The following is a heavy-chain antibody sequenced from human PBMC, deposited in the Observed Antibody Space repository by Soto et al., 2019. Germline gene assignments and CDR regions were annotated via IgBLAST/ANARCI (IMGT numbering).Heavy chain of an antibody. CDR1: GFTFSGYS. CDR2: FISSSITI. CDR3: ARERYDYIWGPFDY. D-gene: IGHD3-16*01. V-gene: IGHV3-48*01. J-gene: IGHJ4*02. Sequence: PGGSLRLSCAASGFTFSGYSMNWVRQAPGKGLEWVSYFISSSITIYYADSVKGLFTISRDNAKNSLYLQMNSLRAEDTAVYYCARERYDYIWGPFDYWGQGTLVTVSS.